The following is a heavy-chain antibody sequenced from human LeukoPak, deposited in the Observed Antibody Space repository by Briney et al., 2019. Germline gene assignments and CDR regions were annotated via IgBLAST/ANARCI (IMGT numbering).Heavy chain of an antibody. V-gene: IGHV3-20*04. CDR1: GFTFDDYG. Sequence: GGSLRLSCAASGFTFDDYGMSWVRQAPGKGLEWVSGINWNGGSTGYADSVKGRFTISRDNAKNFLYLQMNSLRAEDTALYYCARDPDYYGSGSYYDYYYGMDVWGQGTTVTVSS. D-gene: IGHD3-10*01. J-gene: IGHJ6*02. CDR3: ARDPDYYGSGSYYDYYYGMDV. CDR2: INWNGGST.